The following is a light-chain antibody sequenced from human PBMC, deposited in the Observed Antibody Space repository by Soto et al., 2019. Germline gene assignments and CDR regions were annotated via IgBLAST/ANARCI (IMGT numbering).Light chain of an antibody. Sequence: DIQMTQSPSTLSASVGDRVTITCRASQSISDSLAWYQQKPGKAPNLLIYKASSLETGVPSRFSGSGSGTEFTLTISSLQPDDLATYYCQQYNSFSTFGLGTKVEIK. V-gene: IGKV1-5*03. CDR2: KAS. CDR3: QQYNSFST. CDR1: QSISDS. J-gene: IGKJ1*01.